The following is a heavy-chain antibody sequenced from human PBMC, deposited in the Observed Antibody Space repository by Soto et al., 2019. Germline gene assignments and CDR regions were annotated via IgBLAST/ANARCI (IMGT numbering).Heavy chain of an antibody. J-gene: IGHJ6*02. Sequence: QVQLQESGPGLVKPSETLSLTCTVSGGSISSYYWSWIRQPPGKGLEWIGYIYYSGSTNYNPSLKHRVTISVDTSKHQFSLKLSSVTAADTAVYYCARHPRCRSSTSCYGGSGMAVWGQGTTVTVSS. CDR3: ARHPRCRSSTSCYGGSGMAV. CDR2: IYYSGST. V-gene: IGHV4-59*08. CDR1: GGSISSYY. D-gene: IGHD2-2*01.